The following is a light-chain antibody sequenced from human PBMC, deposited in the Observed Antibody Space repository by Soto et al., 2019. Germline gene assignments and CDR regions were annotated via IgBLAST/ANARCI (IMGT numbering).Light chain of an antibody. CDR2: LNSDGSH. V-gene: IGLV4-69*01. Sequence: VLTQSPSASASLGASVKLTCTLSSGHSSYAIAWHQQQPEKGPRYLMKLNSDGSHSKGDGIPDRFSGSSSGAERYLTISSLQSEDEADYYCQTWGTGIRVFGGGTKLTV. CDR3: QTWGTGIRV. J-gene: IGLJ2*01. CDR1: SGHSSYA.